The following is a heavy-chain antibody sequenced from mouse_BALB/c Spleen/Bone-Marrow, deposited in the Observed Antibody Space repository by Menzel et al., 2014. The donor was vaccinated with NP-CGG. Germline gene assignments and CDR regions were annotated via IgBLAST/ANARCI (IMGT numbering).Heavy chain of an antibody. D-gene: IGHD1-1*02. CDR1: GYTFSSYW. CDR2: ILPGSGST. CDR3: ASFYGRFAY. J-gene: IGHJ3*01. V-gene: IGHV1-9*01. Sequence: VQLQQSGAELMKPGASVKISCKATGYTFSSYWIEWVKQRPGHGLKWIGEILPGSGSTNYNEKFKGKATFTADTSSNTAYMQLSSLTSEDSAVYYCASFYGRFAYWGQGTLVTVSA.